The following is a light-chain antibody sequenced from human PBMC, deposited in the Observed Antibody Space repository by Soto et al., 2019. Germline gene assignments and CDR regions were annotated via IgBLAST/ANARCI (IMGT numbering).Light chain of an antibody. CDR2: GES. CDR3: QQYNNWPYT. Sequence: EIVMTQSPATLSVSPGERATLSSRASQSVSSNLAWYQQKPDQAPRLLIYGESTRATGIPARFSGSGSGTEFTLTNSSLQSEDFAVYYCQQYNNWPYTFGQGTKLEIK. V-gene: IGKV3-15*01. J-gene: IGKJ2*01. CDR1: QSVSSN.